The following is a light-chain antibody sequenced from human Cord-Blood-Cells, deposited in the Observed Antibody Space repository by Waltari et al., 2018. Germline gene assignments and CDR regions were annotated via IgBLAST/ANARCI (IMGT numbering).Light chain of an antibody. CDR1: SSNIGNNY. CDR2: DNN. CDR3: GTWDSSLSDVV. J-gene: IGLJ2*01. V-gene: IGLV1-51*01. Sequence: QSVLPQPPSVSAAPGQKVTIPCSGSSSNIGNNYVSWYQQLPGTAPKLLIYDNNNRPSGIPDRFSGSKSGTSATLGITGLQTGDEADYYCGTWDSSLSDVVFGGGTKLTVL.